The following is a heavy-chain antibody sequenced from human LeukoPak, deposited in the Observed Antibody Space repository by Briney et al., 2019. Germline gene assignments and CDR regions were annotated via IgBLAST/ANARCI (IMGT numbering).Heavy chain of an antibody. CDR1: GGSISSYY. D-gene: IGHD3-22*01. CDR3: ARDGYYYDSSGYYF. Sequence: PSETLSLTCTVSGGSISSYYWSWIRQPAGKGLEWIGRIYTTGITNYNPSLKSRVTMSVDTSKNQFSLKLTSATAADTAVYYCARDGYYYDSSGYYFWGQGTLVTVSS. CDR2: IYTTGIT. J-gene: IGHJ4*02. V-gene: IGHV4-4*07.